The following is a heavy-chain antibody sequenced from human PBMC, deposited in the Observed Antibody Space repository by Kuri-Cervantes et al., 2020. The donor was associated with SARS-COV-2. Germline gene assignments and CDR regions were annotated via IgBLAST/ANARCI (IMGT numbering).Heavy chain of an antibody. Sequence: SVKVSCKASGGIFSSYAISWVRQAPGQGLEWMGGSIPIFGTANYAQKFQGRVTITADESTSTAYMELSSLRSEDTAVYYCARDSRDGYGITFGGVIVINGMDVWGQGTTVTVSS. V-gene: IGHV1-69*13. CDR2: SIPIFGTA. CDR3: ARDSRDGYGITFGGVIVINGMDV. CDR1: GGIFSSYA. D-gene: IGHD3-16*02. J-gene: IGHJ6*02.